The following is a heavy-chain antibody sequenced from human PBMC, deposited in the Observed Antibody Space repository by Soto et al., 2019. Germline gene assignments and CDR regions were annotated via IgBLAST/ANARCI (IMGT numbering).Heavy chain of an antibody. CDR1: GFTFSSYW. CDR2: INSDGSST. D-gene: IGHD1-7*01. Sequence: GGSLRLSCAASGFTFSSYWMHWVRQAPGKGLVWVSRINSDGSSTSYADSVKGRFTISRDNAKNTLYLQMNSLRAEDTAVYYCARDRITGTQYDAFDIWGQGTMVTVSS. CDR3: ARDRITGTQYDAFDI. V-gene: IGHV3-74*01. J-gene: IGHJ3*02.